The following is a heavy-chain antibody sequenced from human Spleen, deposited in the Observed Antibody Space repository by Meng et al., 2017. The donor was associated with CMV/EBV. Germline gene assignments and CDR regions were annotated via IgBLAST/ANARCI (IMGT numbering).Heavy chain of an antibody. CDR2: VSAYNGNT. D-gene: IGHD4-17*01. Sequence: ASVKVSCKASGYTFSDYGISWVRQAPGQGLEWMGWVSAYNGNTNYAQKFQDRVAMTTDTSTSTAYLELRSLRSDDTAVYYCARHGTTVTTFDYWGQGTLVTVSS. CDR1: GYTFSDYG. CDR3: ARHGTTVTTFDY. J-gene: IGHJ4*02. V-gene: IGHV1-18*01.